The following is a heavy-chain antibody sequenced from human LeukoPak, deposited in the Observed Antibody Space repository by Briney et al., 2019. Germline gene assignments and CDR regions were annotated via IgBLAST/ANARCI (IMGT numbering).Heavy chain of an antibody. CDR2: ISSSSYT. D-gene: IGHD3-22*01. Sequence: PGGSLRLSCAASGFTFSDYYMSWIRQAPGKGLEWVSYISSSSYTNYADSVKGRFTISRDNAKNSLYLQMNSLRAEDTAVYYCARVSYYDSSGYRGQGVNYFDYWGQGTLVTVSS. CDR3: ARVSYYDSSGYRGQGVNYFDY. CDR1: GFTFSDYY. V-gene: IGHV3-11*05. J-gene: IGHJ4*02.